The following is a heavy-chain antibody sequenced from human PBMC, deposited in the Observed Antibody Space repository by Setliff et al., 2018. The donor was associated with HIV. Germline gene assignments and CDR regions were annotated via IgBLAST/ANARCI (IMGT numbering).Heavy chain of an antibody. Sequence: ASVKVSCKVSRYTLTELSMHWVRQAPGKGLEWMGSFDPEHRKTLYAQKFQGRVTMTQDTSTDTAYMELSSLRSDDTAVYYCARDHCSSSGCYEYSYYGMDVWGQGTTVTV. J-gene: IGHJ6*02. CDR3: ARDHCSSSGCYEYSYYGMDV. CDR2: FDPEHRKT. D-gene: IGHD2-2*01. V-gene: IGHV1-24*01. CDR1: RYTLTELS.